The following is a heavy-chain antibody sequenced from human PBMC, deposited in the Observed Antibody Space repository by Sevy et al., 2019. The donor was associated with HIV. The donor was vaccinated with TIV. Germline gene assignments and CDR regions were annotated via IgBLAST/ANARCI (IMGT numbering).Heavy chain of an antibody. Sequence: GGSLGLSCAASGFTFSSYSMNWVRQAPGKGLEWVSYISSSSSTIYYADSVKGRFTISRDNAKNSLYLQMNSLRDEDTAVYYCARAFIAVAGGHAFDIWGQGTMVTVSS. CDR1: GFTFSSYS. D-gene: IGHD6-19*01. J-gene: IGHJ3*02. CDR3: ARAFIAVAGGHAFDI. CDR2: ISSSSSTI. V-gene: IGHV3-48*02.